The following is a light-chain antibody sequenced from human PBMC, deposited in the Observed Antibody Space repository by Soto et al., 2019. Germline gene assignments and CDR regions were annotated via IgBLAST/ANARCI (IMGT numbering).Light chain of an antibody. J-gene: IGKJ5*01. V-gene: IGKV1-5*03. CDR2: KAS. CDR1: QSISTW. CDR3: QQYDNYLIT. Sequence: DIQMTQSPSTLSASVGDRVTITCRASQSISTWLAWYQQKQGKAPKLLIHKASYLESRVPSRFSGSGSGTEVNLTISSLQPDDVATYHCQQYDNYLITFGQGTRLQI.